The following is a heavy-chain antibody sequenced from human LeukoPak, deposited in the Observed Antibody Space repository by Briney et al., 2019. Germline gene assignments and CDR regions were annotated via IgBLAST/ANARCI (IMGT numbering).Heavy chain of an antibody. CDR3: ARVKERYYYYGMDV. V-gene: IGHV1-18*01. J-gene: IGHJ6*02. CDR1: GYTFTSYG. CDR2: ISAYNGNT. Sequence: ASVKVSCKASGYTFTSYGISWVRQAPGQGLEWMGWISAYNGNTNYAQKLQGRVTMTTDTSTSTAYMELRSPRSDDTAVYYCARVKERYYYYGMDVWGQGTTVTVSS.